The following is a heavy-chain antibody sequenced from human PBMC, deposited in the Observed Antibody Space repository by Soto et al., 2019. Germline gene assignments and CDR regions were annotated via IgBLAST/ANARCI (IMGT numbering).Heavy chain of an antibody. D-gene: IGHD3-10*01. Sequence: LRLSCEASGFTLTTYTMNWVRQASGKGLEWVSSITSSSGHIYYADSVKGRFTISRDNARNSLYLQMNSLRAEDTAVYYCVRERGLSSFYGMDVWGQGTTVTVSS. V-gene: IGHV3-21*01. CDR2: ITSSSGHI. CDR3: VRERGLSSFYGMDV. J-gene: IGHJ6*02. CDR1: GFTLTTYT.